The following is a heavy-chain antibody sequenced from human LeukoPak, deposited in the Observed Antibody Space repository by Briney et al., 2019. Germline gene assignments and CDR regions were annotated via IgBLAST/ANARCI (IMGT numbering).Heavy chain of an antibody. CDR2: ISSNGDNT. J-gene: IGHJ4*02. CDR1: GFTFSTYV. V-gene: IGHV3-64D*06. Sequence: GGSLRLSCSVSGFTFSTYVMHWVRKAPGKGLEYVSAISSNGDNTYYADSVKGRFTISRDNSKNTLDRQMSSLRADDTAVYYCVRGTGYWGQGTLVTVSS. CDR3: VRGTGY.